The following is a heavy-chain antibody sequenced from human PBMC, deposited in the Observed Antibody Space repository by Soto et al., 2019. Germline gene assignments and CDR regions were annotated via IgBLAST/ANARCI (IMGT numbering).Heavy chain of an antibody. V-gene: IGHV4-61*01. CDR2: IYYSGST. CDR1: GGSVSSDSYY. J-gene: IGHJ4*02. Sequence: SETRFLTCTVAGGSVSSDSYYWSWIRQSPGRGLEWIGHIYYSGSTNYNPSLKSRVTISVDTSKNQFSLKLTSVTAADTALYSCGRALRRGWYRIDYWGEEILVTVSS. D-gene: IGHD6-19*01. CDR3: GRALRRGWYRIDY.